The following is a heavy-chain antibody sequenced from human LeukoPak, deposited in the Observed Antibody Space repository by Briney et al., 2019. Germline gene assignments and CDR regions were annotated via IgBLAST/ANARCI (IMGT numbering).Heavy chain of an antibody. D-gene: IGHD4-11*01. CDR2: ISGSGGST. CDR3: AKAPTVTTYNWFDP. CDR1: GFTFSSYA. Sequence: GGSLRLSCAASGFTFSSYAMSWVRQAPGKGLEWVSAISGSGGSTYYADSAKGRFTISRDNSKNTLYLQMNSLRAEDTAVYYCAKAPTVTTYNWFDPWGQGTLVTVSS. J-gene: IGHJ5*02. V-gene: IGHV3-23*01.